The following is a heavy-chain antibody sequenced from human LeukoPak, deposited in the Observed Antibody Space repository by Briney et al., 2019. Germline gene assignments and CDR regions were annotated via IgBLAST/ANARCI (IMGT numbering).Heavy chain of an antibody. V-gene: IGHV1-69*06. CDR3: ARDCGGSCSRFDY. CDR1: GGTFSSYA. D-gene: IGHD2-15*01. Sequence: ASVKVSCKASGGTFSSYAISWVRQAPGQGLEWMGGIIPIFGTANYAQKFQGRVTITADKSTSTAYMELNSRRSEDTAVYYCARDCGGSCSRFDYWGQGTLVTVSS. J-gene: IGHJ4*02. CDR2: IIPIFGTA.